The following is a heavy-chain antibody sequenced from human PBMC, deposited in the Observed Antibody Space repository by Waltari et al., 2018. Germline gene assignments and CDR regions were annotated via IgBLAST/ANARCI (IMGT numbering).Heavy chain of an antibody. CDR2: INHSGST. V-gene: IGHV4-34*01. CDR1: GGSFSGYS. CDR3: ARVGVVVAAPEGEERYHNFDY. J-gene: IGHJ4*02. D-gene: IGHD2-15*01. Sequence: QVQLQQWGAGLLKPSETLSLTCAVYGGSFSGYSWRWIRQPPGKGLGWIGEINHSGSTNYNPSLKSRVTISVDTSKNQFSLKLSSVTAADTAVYYCARVGVVVAAPEGEERYHNFDYWGQGTLVTVSS.